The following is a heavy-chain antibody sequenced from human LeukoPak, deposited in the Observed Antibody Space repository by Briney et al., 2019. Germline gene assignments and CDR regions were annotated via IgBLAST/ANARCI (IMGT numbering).Heavy chain of an antibody. CDR2: INHSGST. CDR3: ARGHRYCSSTSCYHWFDP. V-gene: IGHV4-34*01. Sequence: SETLSLTCAVYGGSFSGYYWSWIRQPPGKGLEWIGEINHSGSTSYNPSLKSRVTISVDTSKNQFSLKLSSVTAADTAVYYCARGHRYCSSTSCYHWFDPWGQGTLVTVSS. CDR1: GGSFSGYY. D-gene: IGHD2-2*01. J-gene: IGHJ5*02.